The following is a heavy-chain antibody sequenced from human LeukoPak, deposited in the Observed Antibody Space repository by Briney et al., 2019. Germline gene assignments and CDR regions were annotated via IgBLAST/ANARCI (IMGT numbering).Heavy chain of an antibody. J-gene: IGHJ4*02. Sequence: ASVKVSCKASGYTFTGYYMHWVRQAPGQGLEWMGWVNPNSGGTNYAQKFQGRVTMTRDTSISTAYMELSRLRSDDTAVYYCATSRDGYNYFYSNWGQGTLVTVSS. CDR2: VNPNSGGT. CDR3: ATSRDGYNYFYSN. CDR1: GYTFTGYY. D-gene: IGHD5-24*01. V-gene: IGHV1-2*02.